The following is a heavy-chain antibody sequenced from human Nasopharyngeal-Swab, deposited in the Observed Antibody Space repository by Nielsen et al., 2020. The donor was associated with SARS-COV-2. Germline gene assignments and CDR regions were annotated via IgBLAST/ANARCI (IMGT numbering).Heavy chain of an antibody. CDR2: ITAANGNT. D-gene: IGHD5-24*01. J-gene: IGHJ4*02. CDR3: VRDDGRSWLLDK. CDR1: GYLLIHQA. V-gene: IGHV1-3*01. Sequence: VKVSCKASGYLLIHQALHWVRQAPGQSFEWMGWITAANGNTEYSQNFHDRLTLTTDASANTAYMDLSGLTSEDTAIYYCVRDDGRSWLLDKWGQGTQVTVSS.